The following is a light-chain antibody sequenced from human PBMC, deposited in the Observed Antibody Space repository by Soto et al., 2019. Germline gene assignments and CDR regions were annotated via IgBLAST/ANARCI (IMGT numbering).Light chain of an antibody. CDR1: QGIRND. CDR3: QQLNSYPPWT. CDR2: AAS. J-gene: IGKJ1*01. Sequence: DIQITQSPSSLSASVGDRVTITCRASQGIRNDLGWYQQRPGKAPKRLIYAASTLQSGVPSRFSGSGSGTDFTLTISSLQPEDFATYYCQQLNSYPPWTFGQGTKVDIK. V-gene: IGKV1-17*01.